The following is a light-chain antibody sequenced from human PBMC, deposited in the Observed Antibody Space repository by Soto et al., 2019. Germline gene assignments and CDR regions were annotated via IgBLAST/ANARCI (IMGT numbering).Light chain of an antibody. CDR2: KIS. Sequence: DVVLTQTPLSLPVTLGQPASISCKSSQSLVHTDGDTYLSWLHQRPGQPPRLLIYKISNRFSGIPDRFSGSGAETYFTLKISRVEPEDVGVYYCMQATQFPRTFGGGTKVEI. J-gene: IGKJ4*01. V-gene: IGKV2-24*01. CDR1: QSLVHTDGDTY. CDR3: MQATQFPRT.